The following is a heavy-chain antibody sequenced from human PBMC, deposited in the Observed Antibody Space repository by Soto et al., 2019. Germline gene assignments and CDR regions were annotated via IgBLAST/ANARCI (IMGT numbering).Heavy chain of an antibody. V-gene: IGHV4-59*01. D-gene: IGHD6-13*01. J-gene: IGHJ6*02. CDR3: ARDRLIAAAGTIYYYGMDV. CDR1: GGSISSYY. Sequence: SETLSLTCTVSGGSISSYYWSWIRQPPGKGLEWIGYIYYSGSTNYNPSLKSRVTISVDTSKNQFSLKLSSVTAADTAVYYCARDRLIAAAGTIYYYGMDVWGHGTTVTVS. CDR2: IYYSGST.